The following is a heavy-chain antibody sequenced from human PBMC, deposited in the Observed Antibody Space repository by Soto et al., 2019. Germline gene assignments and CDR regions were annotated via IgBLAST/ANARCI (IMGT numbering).Heavy chain of an antibody. CDR3: ARGHSTDCSNGVCSFFYNHEMDV. V-gene: IGHV1-2*06. CDR1: GYSFTDYH. CDR2: INPKSGGT. D-gene: IGHD2-8*01. J-gene: IGHJ6*02. Sequence: QVQLVQSGAEVKKPGASVRVSCKASGYSFTDYHIHWVRQAPGQGLEWLGRINPKSGGTSTAQKFKGRVTMTRDRSISTVYMELTRLRSDDTAVYFCARGHSTDCSNGVCSFFYNHEMDVWGQGTTVTVSS.